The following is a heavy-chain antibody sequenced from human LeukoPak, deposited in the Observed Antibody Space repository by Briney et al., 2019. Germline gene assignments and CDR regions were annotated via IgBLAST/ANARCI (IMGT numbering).Heavy chain of an antibody. CDR1: GFTFSSYG. CDR2: VCIEVSDD. V-gene: IGHV3-33*01. Sequence: GGSLRLSCSASGFTFSSYGMHWVRQAPRKGREWVAVVCIEVSDDYTTGSVKGQFTISRNNAKNTLHLQMNSLTPEDTAVYYCARVRYYDYVWGSYRSRIRLDQIKPFDYWGQGTLVSVSS. D-gene: IGHD3-16*02. J-gene: IGHJ4*02. CDR3: ARVRYYDYVWGSYRSRIRLDQIKPFDY.